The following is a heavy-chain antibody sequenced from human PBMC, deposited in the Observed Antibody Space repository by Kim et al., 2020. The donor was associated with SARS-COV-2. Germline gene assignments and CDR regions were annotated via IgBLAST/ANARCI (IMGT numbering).Heavy chain of an antibody. Sequence: SETLSLTCTVSGGSISSSSYYWGWIRQPPGKGLEWIGSIYYSGSTYYNPSLKSRVTISVDTSKNQFSLKLSSVTAADTAVYYCARRGSNYYDSEYYFDYWGQGTLVTVSS. CDR1: GGSISSSSYY. CDR3: ARRGSNYYDSEYYFDY. V-gene: IGHV4-39*01. CDR2: IYYSGST. D-gene: IGHD3-22*01. J-gene: IGHJ4*02.